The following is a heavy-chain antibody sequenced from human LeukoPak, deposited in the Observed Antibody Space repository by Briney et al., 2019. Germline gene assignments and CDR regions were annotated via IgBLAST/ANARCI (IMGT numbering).Heavy chain of an antibody. CDR3: ARLTTMVRGVIAFDY. J-gene: IGHJ4*02. V-gene: IGHV4-4*07. Sequence: PSETLSLTCTVSGGSISSYYWSWIRQPAGKGLEWIGRIYTSGSTNYNPSLKSRVAMSVDTSKNQFSLKLSSVTAADTAVYYCARLTTMVRGVIAFDYWGQGTLVTVSS. CDR1: GGSISSYY. D-gene: IGHD3-10*01. CDR2: IYTSGST.